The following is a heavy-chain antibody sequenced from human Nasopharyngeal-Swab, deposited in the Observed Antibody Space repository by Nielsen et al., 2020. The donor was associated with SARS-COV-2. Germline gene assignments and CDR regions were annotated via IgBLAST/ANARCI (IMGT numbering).Heavy chain of an antibody. D-gene: IGHD2-15*01. J-gene: IGHJ4*02. CDR2: INPSGGST. Sequence: WVRQAPGQGPEWMGRINPSGGSTSYAQKFQGRVTMTRDTSTSTVYMELSSLRSEDTAVYYCARDGSRDIVVVVAATTSCYFDYWGQGTLVTVSS. CDR3: ARDGSRDIVVVVAATTSCYFDY. V-gene: IGHV1-46*01.